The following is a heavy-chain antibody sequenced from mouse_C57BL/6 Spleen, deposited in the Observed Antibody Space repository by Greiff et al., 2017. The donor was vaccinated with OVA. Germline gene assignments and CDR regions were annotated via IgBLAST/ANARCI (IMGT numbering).Heavy chain of an antibody. CDR2: VYPYNGGT. J-gene: IGHJ1*03. V-gene: IGHV1-36*01. Sequence: DVKLVESGPVLVKPGPSVKISCKASGFTFTDYYMHWVKQSHGKSLEWIGLVYPYNGGTSYNQKFKGKATLTVDTSSSTAYMELNSLTSEDSAVYYCASGRDYDGDWYFDVWGTGTTVTVSS. CDR3: ASGRDYDGDWYFDV. CDR1: GFTFTDYY. D-gene: IGHD2-4*01.